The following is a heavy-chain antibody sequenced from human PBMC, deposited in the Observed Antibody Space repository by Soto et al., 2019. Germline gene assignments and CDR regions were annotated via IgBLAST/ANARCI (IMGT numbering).Heavy chain of an antibody. Sequence: SETLSLTCHVSGDSISSGDYYWTWIRQHPGKGLEWIGNIFHSGSAFYNPSLKSRVTISVDTSKTQFSLRLNSVTAADTAVYYCARDHTNDWYNWFDPWGQGTLVTVSS. V-gene: IGHV4-31*03. CDR2: IFHSGSA. D-gene: IGHD2-8*01. J-gene: IGHJ5*02. CDR1: GDSISSGDYY. CDR3: ARDHTNDWYNWFDP.